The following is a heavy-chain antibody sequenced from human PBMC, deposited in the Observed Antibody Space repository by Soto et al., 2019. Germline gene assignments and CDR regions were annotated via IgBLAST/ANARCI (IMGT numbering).Heavy chain of an antibody. CDR1: GFTFSSYA. CDR3: ARAPLELEVGATSGAFDY. J-gene: IGHJ4*02. CDR2: ISYDGSNK. Sequence: QVQLVESGGGVVQPGRSLRLSCAASGFTFSSYAMHWVRQAPGKGLEWVAVISYDGSNKYYADSVKGRFTISRDNSKNTLYLQMNSLRAEDTAVYYCARAPLELEVGATSGAFDYWGQGTLVTVSS. V-gene: IGHV3-30-3*01. D-gene: IGHD1-26*01.